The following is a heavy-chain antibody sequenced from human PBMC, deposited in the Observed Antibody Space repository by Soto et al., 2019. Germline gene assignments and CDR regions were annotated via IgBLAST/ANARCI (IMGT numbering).Heavy chain of an antibody. CDR3: ARDIPSFIVVVPAAFGNWFDP. Sequence: ASVKVSCKASGYSFTSYGISRVRQAPGPGLEWMGWISAYNGNTNYAQKLQGRVTMTTDTSTSTAYMELRSLRSDDTAVYYCARDIPSFIVVVPAAFGNWFDPWGQGTLVTVS. J-gene: IGHJ5*02. V-gene: IGHV1-18*01. CDR2: ISAYNGNT. CDR1: GYSFTSYG. D-gene: IGHD2-2*01.